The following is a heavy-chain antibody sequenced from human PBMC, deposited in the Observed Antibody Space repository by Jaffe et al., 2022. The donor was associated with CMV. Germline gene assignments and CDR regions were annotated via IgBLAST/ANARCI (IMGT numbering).Heavy chain of an antibody. CDR3: ARAVFVVVVAASSNWFDP. J-gene: IGHJ5*02. D-gene: IGHD2-15*01. V-gene: IGHV1-3*01. CDR1: GYTFTSYA. CDR2: INAGNGNT. Sequence: QVQLVQSGAEVKKPGASVKVSCKASGYTFTSYALHWVRQAPGQRLEWMGWINAGNGNTKYSQKFQGRVTITRDTSASTAYMELSSLRSEDTAVYYCARAVFVVVVAASSNWFDPWGQGTLVTVSS.